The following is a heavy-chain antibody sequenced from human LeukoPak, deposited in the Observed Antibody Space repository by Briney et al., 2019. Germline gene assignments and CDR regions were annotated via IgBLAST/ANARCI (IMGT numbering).Heavy chain of an antibody. Sequence: SGSTLVNPTQTLTLTCTFSGFSLSTSGVGVGWIRQPPGKALEWLALIYWNDDKRYSPSLKSRLTITKDISKNQVVLTMTNMDPVDTATYYCALLGYCSSTSCYTFKNWFDPWGQGTLVTVSS. CDR2: IYWNDDK. CDR1: GFSLSTSGVG. V-gene: IGHV2-5*01. CDR3: ALLGYCSSTSCYTFKNWFDP. D-gene: IGHD2-2*02. J-gene: IGHJ5*02.